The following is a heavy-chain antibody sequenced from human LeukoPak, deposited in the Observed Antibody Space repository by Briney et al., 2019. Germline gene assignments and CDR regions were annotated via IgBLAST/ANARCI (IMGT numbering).Heavy chain of an antibody. Sequence: GGSLRLSCAASGFTFSSCEMNWVRQAPGKGLEWVSYISSSGSTIYYADSVKGRFTISRDNAKNSLYLQMNSLRAEDTAVYYCARDSRDGYYRPDYFDYWGQGILVTVSS. V-gene: IGHV3-48*03. CDR1: GFTFSSCE. CDR3: ARDSRDGYYRPDYFDY. CDR2: ISSSGSTI. J-gene: IGHJ4*02. D-gene: IGHD5-24*01.